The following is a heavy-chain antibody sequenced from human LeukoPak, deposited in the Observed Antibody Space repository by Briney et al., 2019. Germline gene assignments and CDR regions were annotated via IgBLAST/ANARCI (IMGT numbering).Heavy chain of an antibody. CDR3: ARDSASTGYMNAFDI. Sequence: SQTLSLTCAISGDSVSSKSAAWNWIRQSPSRGLEWLGRTYYRSKWNNDYAVSVRGRITINPDTSKNQFSLKLRSVTAADTAVYYCARDSASTGYMNAFDIWGQGTMVTVSS. J-gene: IGHJ3*02. CDR2: TYYRSKWNN. V-gene: IGHV6-1*01. CDR1: GDSVSSKSAA. D-gene: IGHD3-22*01.